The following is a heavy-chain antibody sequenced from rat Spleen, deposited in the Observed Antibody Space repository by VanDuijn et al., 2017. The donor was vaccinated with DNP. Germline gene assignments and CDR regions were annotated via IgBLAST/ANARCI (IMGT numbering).Heavy chain of an antibody. CDR2: ISYNGGSP. CDR3: TTEGVFDY. Sequence: EVQLVESGGGLVQPGRSMKVSCAVSGFTFSDYYMAWVRQAPAKGLEWVATISYNGGSPYYRDSVKGRFTISRDNAKSTLYLQMDSLRSEDTATYYCTTEGVFDYWGQGVMVTVSS. V-gene: IGHV5-20*01. CDR1: GFTFSDYY. J-gene: IGHJ2*01.